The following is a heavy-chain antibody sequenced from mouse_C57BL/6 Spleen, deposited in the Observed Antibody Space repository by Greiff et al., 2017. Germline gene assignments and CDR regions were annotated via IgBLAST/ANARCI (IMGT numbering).Heavy chain of an antibody. Sequence: QVHVKQSGPGLVQPSQSLSITCTVSGFSLTSYGVHWVRQSPGKGLEWLGVIWSGGSTDYNAAFISRLSISKDNAKSQVFFKMNSLQADDTAIYYCARSPDVYYHSDTPMDYWGQGTSVTVSS. V-gene: IGHV2-2*01. CDR2: IWSGGST. J-gene: IGHJ4*01. D-gene: IGHD2-3*01. CDR1: GFSLTSYG. CDR3: ARSPDVYYHSDTPMDY.